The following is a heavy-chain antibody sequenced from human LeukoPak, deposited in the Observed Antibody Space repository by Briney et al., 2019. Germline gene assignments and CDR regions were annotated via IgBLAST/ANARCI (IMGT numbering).Heavy chain of an antibody. V-gene: IGHV1-18*01. CDR2: INAYNGNT. J-gene: IGHJ4*02. Sequence: ASVKVSCKTSGYTFTYYDISWVRQAPGQGLEWMGWINAYNGNTNDAQKFQGRVTMTTDTSTSTAYMELRRLRSDDTAVYYCARGEKPYDYWGQGTLVSVSS. D-gene: IGHD1-26*01. CDR1: GYTFTYYD. CDR3: ARGEKPYDY.